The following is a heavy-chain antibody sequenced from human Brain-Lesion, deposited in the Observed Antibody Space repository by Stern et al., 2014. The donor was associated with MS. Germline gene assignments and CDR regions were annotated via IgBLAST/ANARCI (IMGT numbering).Heavy chain of an antibody. CDR1: GFTFSNYW. CDR2: VNNEGRRT. CDR3: ARGERWFDS. V-gene: IGHV3-74*03. Sequence: EVHLVESGGGLVQPGGSLRLSCAASGFTFSNYWMHWVRQAPGKGLVWVSRVNNEGRRTKYAGSVKGRCTMSRDNAKNTLYLQMNSLRVEDTAIYYCARGERWFDSWGQGTLVTVSS. J-gene: IGHJ5*01.